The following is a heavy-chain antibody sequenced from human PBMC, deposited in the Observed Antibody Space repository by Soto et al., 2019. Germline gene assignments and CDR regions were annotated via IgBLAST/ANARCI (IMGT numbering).Heavy chain of an antibody. D-gene: IGHD3-22*01. CDR3: ARDYYDSSGYHRNRPYYYYGMDV. J-gene: IGHJ6*02. V-gene: IGHV1-18*01. CDR1: GYTFTSYG. CDR2: ISAYNGNT. Sequence: QVQLVQSGAEVKKPGASVKVSCKASGYTFTSYGISWVRQAPGQGLEWMGWISAYNGNTNYAQKLQGRVTMTTDTSTSTAYMELRSLRSEDTAVYYCARDYYDSSGYHRNRPYYYYGMDVWGQGTTVTVSS.